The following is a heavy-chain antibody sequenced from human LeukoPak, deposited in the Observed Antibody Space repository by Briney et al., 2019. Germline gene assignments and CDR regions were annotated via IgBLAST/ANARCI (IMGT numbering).Heavy chain of an antibody. CDR1: GGTFSSYA. J-gene: IGHJ5*02. D-gene: IGHD2-15*01. V-gene: IGHV1-69*05. Sequence: ASVKVSCKASGGTFSSYAISWVRQAPGQGLERMGGIIPIFGTANYAQKFQGRVTITTDESTSTAYMELSSLRSEDTAVYYCAREYAGYCSGGSCHWFDPWGQGTLVTVSS. CDR2: IIPIFGTA. CDR3: AREYAGYCSGGSCHWFDP.